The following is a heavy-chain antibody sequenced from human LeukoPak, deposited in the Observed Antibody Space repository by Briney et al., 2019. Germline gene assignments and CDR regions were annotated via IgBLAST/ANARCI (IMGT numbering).Heavy chain of an antibody. D-gene: IGHD3-9*01. CDR3: AKDPSYYDILTGYSNQYYFDY. CDR2: ISGSGGST. Sequence: PRGSLRLSCAASGFTFSSYAMSWVRQAPGKGLEWVSAISGSGGSTYYADSVKGRFTISRDNSKNTLYLQMNSLRAEDTAVYYCAKDPSYYDILTGYSNQYYFDYWGQGTLVTVSS. CDR1: GFTFSSYA. J-gene: IGHJ4*02. V-gene: IGHV3-23*01.